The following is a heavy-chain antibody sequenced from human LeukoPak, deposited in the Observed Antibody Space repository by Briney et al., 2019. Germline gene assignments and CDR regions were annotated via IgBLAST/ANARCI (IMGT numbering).Heavy chain of an antibody. CDR2: IYHSGST. J-gene: IGHJ4*02. Sequence: SETLSLTCAVSGGSISSSNWWSWVRQPPGKGLEWIGEIYHSGSTNYNPSLKSRVTISVDKSKNQFSLKLSSVTAADTAVYYCAVRPYYDSSGDFRYWGQGTLVTVSS. V-gene: IGHV4-4*02. CDR3: AVRPYYDSSGDFRY. CDR1: GGSISSSNW. D-gene: IGHD3-22*01.